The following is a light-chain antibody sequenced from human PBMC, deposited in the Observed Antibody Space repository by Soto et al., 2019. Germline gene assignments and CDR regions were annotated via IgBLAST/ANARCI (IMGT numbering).Light chain of an antibody. J-gene: IGLJ7*01. Sequence: NFMLTQPHSVSESPGKTVTISCTRSSGNIASNYVQWYQQRPGSAPTTVIYEDNLRPSGVPDRFSGSIDRSSNSASLTISGPKTEDEADYFCQSYGSGIQGVFGGGTQLTVL. CDR2: EDN. CDR1: SGNIASNY. V-gene: IGLV6-57*04. CDR3: QSYGSGIQGV.